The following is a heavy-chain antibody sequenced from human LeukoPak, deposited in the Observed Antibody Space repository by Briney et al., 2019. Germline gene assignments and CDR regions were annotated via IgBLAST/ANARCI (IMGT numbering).Heavy chain of an antibody. V-gene: IGHV1-2*02. Sequence: ASVKVSCKASGYTFTGYYMHWVRQAPGQGLEWMGWINPNSGGTNYAQKLQGRVTMTRDTSISTACMGLSRLRSDDTAVYYCAKVRGVIGYYFDYWGQGTLVTVSS. J-gene: IGHJ4*02. CDR1: GYTFTGYY. D-gene: IGHD3-10*01. CDR3: AKVRGVIGYYFDY. CDR2: INPNSGGT.